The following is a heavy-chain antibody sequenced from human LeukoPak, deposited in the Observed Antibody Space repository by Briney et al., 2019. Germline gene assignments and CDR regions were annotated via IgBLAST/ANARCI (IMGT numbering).Heavy chain of an antibody. CDR1: GFTFSSYE. CDR2: ISSSGSTI. CDR3: AKEGFLELYYYYYYMDV. D-gene: IGHD3-3*01. J-gene: IGHJ6*03. V-gene: IGHV3-48*03. Sequence: GGSLRLSCAASGFTFSSYEMNWVRQAPGKGLEWVSYISSSGSTIYYADSVKGRFTISRDNAKNSLYLQMNSLRAEDTAVYYCAKEGFLELYYYYYYMDVWGKGTTVTVSS.